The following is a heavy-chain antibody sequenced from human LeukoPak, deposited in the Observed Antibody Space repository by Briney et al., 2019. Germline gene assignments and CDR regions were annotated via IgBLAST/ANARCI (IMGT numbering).Heavy chain of an antibody. D-gene: IGHD6-13*01. CDR1: GGSFSGYC. CDR3: ARGGSSWYFNYFDY. CDR2: INHSGST. Sequence: SETLSLTCAVYGGSFSGYCWSWIRQPPGKGLEWIGEINHSGSTNYNPSLKSRVTISVDTSKNQFSLKLSSVTAADTAVYYCARGGSSWYFNYFDYWGQGTLVTVSS. V-gene: IGHV4-34*01. J-gene: IGHJ4*02.